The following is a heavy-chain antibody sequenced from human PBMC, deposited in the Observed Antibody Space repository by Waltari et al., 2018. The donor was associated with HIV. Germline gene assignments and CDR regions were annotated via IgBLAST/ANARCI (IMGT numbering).Heavy chain of an antibody. J-gene: IGHJ6*03. D-gene: IGHD2-8*01. Sequence: EVQLVESGGGLVQPGGSLRLSCAASGFTFSSYEMNWVRQAPGKGLEWVSYISSGGNTIYYADSVKGRFTISRDNAKNSLFLQMNSLRAEDTAVYYCARDRVNDYHYYMDVWGKGTTVTVSS. CDR3: ARDRVNDYHYYMDV. V-gene: IGHV3-48*03. CDR1: GFTFSSYE. CDR2: ISSGGNTI.